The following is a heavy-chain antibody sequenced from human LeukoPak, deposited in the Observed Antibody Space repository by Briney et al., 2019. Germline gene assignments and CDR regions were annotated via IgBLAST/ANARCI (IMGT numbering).Heavy chain of an antibody. CDR1: GYTFTGCY. J-gene: IGHJ4*02. V-gene: IGHV1-2*06. CDR2: INPNSGGT. CDR3: ARVQGSSSPPFDY. Sequence: ASVKVSCKASGYTFTGCYMHWVRQAPGQGLEWMGRINPNSGGTNYAQKFQGRVTMTRDTSISTAYMELSRLRSDDTAVYYCARVQGSSSPPFDYWGQGTLVTVSS. D-gene: IGHD6-6*01.